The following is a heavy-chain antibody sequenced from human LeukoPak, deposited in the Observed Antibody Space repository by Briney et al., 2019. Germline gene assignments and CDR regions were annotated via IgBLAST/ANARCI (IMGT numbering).Heavy chain of an antibody. V-gene: IGHV3-23*01. Sequence: GGSLRLSCTASGFTFSSYAMNWVRQAPGKGLEWVSGIGAGGTFTYYADSVKGRFTISRDNSKNTLYLQMNRLRAEDTAVYYCARDFWFGELRYYFDYWGQGTLVTVSS. CDR2: IGAGGTFT. J-gene: IGHJ4*02. CDR1: GFTFSSYA. D-gene: IGHD3-10*01. CDR3: ARDFWFGELRYYFDY.